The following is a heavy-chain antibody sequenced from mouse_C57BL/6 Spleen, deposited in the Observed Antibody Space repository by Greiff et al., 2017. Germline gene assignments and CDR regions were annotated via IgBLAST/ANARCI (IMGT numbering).Heavy chain of an antibody. V-gene: IGHV1-74*01. J-gene: IGHJ4*01. Sequence: QVHVKQPGAELVKPGASVKVSCKASGYTFTSYWMHWVKQRPGQGLEWIGRFHPSDSDTNYNQKFKGKATLTVDKSSSTAYMQLSSLTSEDSAVYYCAIDDYDRYYYAMDYWGQGTSVTVSS. CDR3: AIDDYDRYYYAMDY. CDR1: GYTFTSYW. CDR2: FHPSDSDT. D-gene: IGHD2-4*01.